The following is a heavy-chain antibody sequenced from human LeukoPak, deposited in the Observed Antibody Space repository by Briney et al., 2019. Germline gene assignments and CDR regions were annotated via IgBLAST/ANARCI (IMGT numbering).Heavy chain of an antibody. CDR2: ISHDGSNE. CDR1: GFTFDLHP. Sequence: PGGSLRLSCAASGFTFDLHPIHWVRQAPGRGLEWMGVISHDGSNEYYADSLRGRFTFSSDDSRNTLYLKLINLRPEDAGVYFCARDRFYFVDLLDHKYFFYGMDVWGQGPTVIVSS. V-gene: IGHV3-30*04. J-gene: IGHJ6*02. D-gene: IGHD3-3*01. CDR3: ARDRFYFVDLLDHKYFFYGMDV.